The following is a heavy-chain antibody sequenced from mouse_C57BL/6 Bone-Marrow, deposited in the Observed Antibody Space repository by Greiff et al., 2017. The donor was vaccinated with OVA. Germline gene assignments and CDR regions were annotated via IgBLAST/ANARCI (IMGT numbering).Heavy chain of an antibody. D-gene: IGHD1-1*01. CDR3: ARWITTVVATD. CDR2: IYPGSGST. Sequence: QVQLQQPGAELVKPGASVKMSCKASGYTFTSYWITWVKQRPGQGLEWIGDIYPGSGSTNYNEKFKSKATLTVDTSPSTAYMQLSSLTSEDSAVYYCARWITTVVATDWGQGTTLTVSS. CDR1: GYTFTSYW. J-gene: IGHJ2*01. V-gene: IGHV1-55*01.